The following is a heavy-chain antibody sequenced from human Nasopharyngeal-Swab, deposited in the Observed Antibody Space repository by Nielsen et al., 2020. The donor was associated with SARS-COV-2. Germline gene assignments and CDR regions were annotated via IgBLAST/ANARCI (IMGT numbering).Heavy chain of an antibody. J-gene: IGHJ4*02. D-gene: IGHD1-26*01. CDR2: IYHSGRT. V-gene: IGHV4-4*02. Sequence: WIRQPPGKGLEWIGEIYHSGRTSYNPSLKSRVTISVDKSKNQFSLKLSSVTAADTAVYYCARGRDYSGSSLDVTYYFDYWGQGTLVTVSS. CDR3: ARGRDYSGSSLDVTYYFDY.